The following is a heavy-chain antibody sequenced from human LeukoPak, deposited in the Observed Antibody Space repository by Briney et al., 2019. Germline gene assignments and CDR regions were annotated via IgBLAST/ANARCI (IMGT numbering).Heavy chain of an antibody. CDR2: IRSNGGDT. J-gene: IGHJ5*02. D-gene: IGHD2-15*01. V-gene: IGHV3-23*01. CDR3: AKGGYTTWSDP. Sequence: GGSLRLSCAASGFTFREYSMSWVRQAPGKGLEWVSNIRSNGGDTYYTDSVKGRFTISRDNSKNTLYLEMNSLRAGDTAVYYCAKGGYTTWSDPWGQGTLVTVSS. CDR1: GFTFREYS.